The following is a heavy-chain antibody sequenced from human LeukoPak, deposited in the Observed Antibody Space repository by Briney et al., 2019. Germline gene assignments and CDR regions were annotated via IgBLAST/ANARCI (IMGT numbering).Heavy chain of an antibody. J-gene: IGHJ4*02. Sequence: PGRSLRLSCAASGFTFSSYGMHWVRQAPGKGLEGVAVISYDGSNKFYADSGKGRFTISRDNSKSTLYLQMNSLRAEDAAVYYCAKELSAGTGGGWEDYFDYWGQGTLVTVSA. V-gene: IGHV3-30*18. CDR2: ISYDGSNK. D-gene: IGHD6-13*01. CDR1: GFTFSSYG. CDR3: AKELSAGTGGGWEDYFDY.